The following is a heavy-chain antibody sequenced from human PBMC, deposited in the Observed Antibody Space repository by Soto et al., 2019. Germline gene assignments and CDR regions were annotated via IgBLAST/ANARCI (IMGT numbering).Heavy chain of an antibody. CDR3: AKSRWSDIVLMVYDY. Sequence: EVQLLESGGGLVQPGGSLRLSCAASGFTFSSYAMSWVRQAPGKGLEWVSAISGSGGSTYYADSVKGRFTISRDKSKNTLNLQMNSLRAEDTAVYYCAKSRWSDIVLMVYDYWGQGTLVTVSS. CDR1: GFTFSSYA. V-gene: IGHV3-23*01. D-gene: IGHD2-8*01. CDR2: ISGSGGST. J-gene: IGHJ4*02.